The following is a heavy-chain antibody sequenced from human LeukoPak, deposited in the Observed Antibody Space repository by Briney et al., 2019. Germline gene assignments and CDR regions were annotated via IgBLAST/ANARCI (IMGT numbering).Heavy chain of an antibody. CDR3: AREVEIATIIYFDY. D-gene: IGHD5-24*01. Sequence: GGSLRLSCAASGFTFSSYWMSWVRQAPGKGLEWVANIKQDGSEKYYVDSVKGRFTISRDNAKNSLYLQMNSLRAEDTAVYYCAREVEIATIIYFDYWGQGTLVTVSS. CDR1: GFTFSSYW. V-gene: IGHV3-7*01. J-gene: IGHJ4*02. CDR2: IKQDGSEK.